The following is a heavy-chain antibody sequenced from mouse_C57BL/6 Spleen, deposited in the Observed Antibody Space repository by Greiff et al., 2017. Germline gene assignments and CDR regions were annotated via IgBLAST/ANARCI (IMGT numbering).Heavy chain of an antibody. Sequence: QVQLQQSGAELMKPGASVKLSCKATGYTFTGYWIEWVKQRPGHGLEWIGEILPGSGSTNYNEKFKGKATFTADTSSTTAYIQLSSLTTEDSAIYYCARGRYGNYEGFDYWGQGTTLTVSS. J-gene: IGHJ2*01. CDR2: ILPGSGST. V-gene: IGHV1-9*01. D-gene: IGHD2-10*02. CDR1: GYTFTGYW. CDR3: ARGRYGNYEGFDY.